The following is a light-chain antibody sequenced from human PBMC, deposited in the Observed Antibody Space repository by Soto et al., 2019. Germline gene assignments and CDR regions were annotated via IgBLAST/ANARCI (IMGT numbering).Light chain of an antibody. J-gene: IGLJ2*01. CDR1: SSDVGGYNC. CDR3: SSYTISTLVV. CDR2: DVS. V-gene: IGLV2-14*01. Sequence: QSALTQPASVSGSPGQSITISCTGTSSDVGGYNCVSWYQQHPGKAPKLMIYDVSNRPSGVSNRFSGSKSGNTASLTISGLQAEDEADYYCSSYTISTLVVFGGGTKLAVL.